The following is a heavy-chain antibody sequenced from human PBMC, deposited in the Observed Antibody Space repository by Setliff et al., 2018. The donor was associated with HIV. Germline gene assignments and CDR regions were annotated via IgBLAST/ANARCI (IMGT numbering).Heavy chain of an antibody. D-gene: IGHD3-10*01. Sequence: PSETLSLTCTVSGGSISSHYWSWIRQPPGKGLEWIGYIYHSGSTNYNPSLKSRVTISVDKSKNQFSLKLNSVTAADTAVYYCASGYGSGTYPGDWGQGTLVTVSS. J-gene: IGHJ4*02. V-gene: IGHV4-59*11. CDR1: GGSISSHY. CDR3: ASGYGSGTYPGD. CDR2: IYHSGST.